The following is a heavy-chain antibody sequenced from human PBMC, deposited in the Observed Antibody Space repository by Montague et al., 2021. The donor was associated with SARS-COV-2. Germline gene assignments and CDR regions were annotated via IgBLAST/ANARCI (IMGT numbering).Heavy chain of an antibody. Sequence: SETLSLTCTVSGGSIRSTTFYWGWIRQSPGKGLEWIGYIYYVDTTYYNPSLKSRVAISLDTPNNQFSLKITSLIVADTAIYYCVTTGKTAVAGQFDYWGPGILVTVSS. J-gene: IGHJ4*02. CDR1: GGSIRSTTFY. D-gene: IGHD6-19*01. CDR2: IYYVDTT. CDR3: VTTGKTAVAGQFDY. V-gene: IGHV4-39*07.